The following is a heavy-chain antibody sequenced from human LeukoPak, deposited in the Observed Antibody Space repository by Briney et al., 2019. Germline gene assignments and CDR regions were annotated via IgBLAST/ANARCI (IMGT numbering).Heavy chain of an antibody. CDR1: GGSISSSSYY. V-gene: IGHV4-61*05. D-gene: IGHD5-18*01. CDR3: ARAPWGYRYYFDY. J-gene: IGHJ4*02. Sequence: SETLSLTCTVSGGSISSSSYYWGWIRQPPGKGLEWIGYIYYSGSTNYNPSLKSRVTISVDTSKNQFSLKLTSVTAADTAVYYCARAPWGYRYYFDYWGQGTLVTVSS. CDR2: IYYSGST.